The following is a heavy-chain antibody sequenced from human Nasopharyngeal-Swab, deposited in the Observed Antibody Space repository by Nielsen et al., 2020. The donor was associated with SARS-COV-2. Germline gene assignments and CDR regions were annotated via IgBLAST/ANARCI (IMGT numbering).Heavy chain of an antibody. J-gene: IGHJ4*02. V-gene: IGHV3-73*01. CDR3: TTDFYFDY. Sequence: VRQMPGKGLEWLGRIGDKDHNYATTYGASVKGRFTISRDDSKNTAFLQMDSLKTEDPALYYCTTDFYFDYWGQGTLVTVSS. CDR2: IGDKDHNYAT.